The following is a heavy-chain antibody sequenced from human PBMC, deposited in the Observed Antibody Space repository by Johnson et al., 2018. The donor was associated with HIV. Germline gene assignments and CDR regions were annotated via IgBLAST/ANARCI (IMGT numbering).Heavy chain of an antibody. CDR1: GFTFSSYD. D-gene: IGHD3-22*01. V-gene: IGHV3-13*01. J-gene: IGHJ3*02. CDR3: ARASGYYVSGAFDS. Sequence: VQLVESGGGLVQPGGSLRLSCAASGFTFSSYDMHWVRQATGKGLEWVSAIGTAGDTYYPGSVKGRFTISRENAKNSLYLQMNSLRAGDTAVYYCARASGYYVSGAFDSWGQVTMVTVSS. CDR2: IGTAGDT.